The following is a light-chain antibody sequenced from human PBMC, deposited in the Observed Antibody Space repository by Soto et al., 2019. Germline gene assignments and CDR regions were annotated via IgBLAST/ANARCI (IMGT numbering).Light chain of an antibody. J-gene: IGLJ1*01. Sequence: QSALTQPASVSGSPGQSITISCTGTSSDVGAYNYVSWYQQHPGKAPKLMIYDVSNRPSGVSSRFSGSKSGNTASLTFSGLQAEDVADYYCSSYTTSSIYVFGTGTKLTVL. CDR1: SSDVGAYNY. CDR3: SSYTTSSIYV. V-gene: IGLV2-14*01. CDR2: DVS.